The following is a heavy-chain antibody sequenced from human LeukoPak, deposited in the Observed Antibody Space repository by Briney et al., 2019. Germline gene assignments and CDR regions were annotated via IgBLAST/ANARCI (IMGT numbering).Heavy chain of an antibody. CDR2: ISAYNGNT. D-gene: IGHD2-15*01. J-gene: IGHJ4*02. V-gene: IGHV1-18*01. CDR1: GGTFSSYA. CDR3: ARDSTLGPDFDY. Sequence: GASVKVSCKASGGTFSSYAISWVRQAPGQGLEWMGWISAYNGNTNYAQKLQGRVTMTTDTSTSTAYMELRSLRSDDTAVYYCARDSTLGPDFDYWGQGTLVTVSS.